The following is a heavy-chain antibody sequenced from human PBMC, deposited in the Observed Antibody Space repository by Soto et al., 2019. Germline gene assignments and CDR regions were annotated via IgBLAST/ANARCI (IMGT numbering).Heavy chain of an antibody. CDR3: ARHQLRDYYYYHGMDV. CDR2: LYPGDSDT. V-gene: IGHV5-51*01. J-gene: IGHJ6*02. CDR1: GYSFTSYW. Sequence: GDSQKISCKGSGYSFTSYWIGWVRQMPGKGLEWMGILYPGDSDTRYSPSFQGQVTISTDKSISTAYLQWSSLKASDNAMYYCARHQLRDYYYYHGMDVWGQGTTVTVSS.